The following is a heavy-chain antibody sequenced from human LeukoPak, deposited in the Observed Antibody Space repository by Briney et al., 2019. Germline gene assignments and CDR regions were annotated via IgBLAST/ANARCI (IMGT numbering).Heavy chain of an antibody. CDR1: GGSFSGYY. V-gene: IGHV4-34*01. Sequence: PSETLSLTCAVYGGSFSGYYWSWIRQPPGKGLEWIGEINHSGSTNYNPSLKSRVTISVDTSKNQFSLKLSSVTAADTAVYYCARGLYQLLWSYYFDYWGQRTLVTVSS. CDR2: INHSGST. CDR3: ARGLYQLLWSYYFDY. D-gene: IGHD2-2*01. J-gene: IGHJ4*02.